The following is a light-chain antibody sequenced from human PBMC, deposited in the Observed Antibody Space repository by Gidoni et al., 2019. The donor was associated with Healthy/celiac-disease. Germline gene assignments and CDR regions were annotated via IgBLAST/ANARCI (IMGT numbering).Light chain of an antibody. Sequence: EIVWTQSPATLSLSPGERATLSCRASQSVSSYLAWYQQKPGQAPRLLIYDASNRATGIPARFSGSGSGTDFTLTISSLEPEDFAVYYCQQRSNWPPLLTFXGXTKVEIK. V-gene: IGKV3-11*01. CDR2: DAS. CDR1: QSVSSY. J-gene: IGKJ4*01. CDR3: QQRSNWPPLLT.